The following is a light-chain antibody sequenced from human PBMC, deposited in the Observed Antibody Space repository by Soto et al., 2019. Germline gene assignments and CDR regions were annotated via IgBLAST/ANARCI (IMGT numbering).Light chain of an antibody. V-gene: IGKV3-15*01. CDR3: QQYNNWPLT. J-gene: IGKJ4*01. Sequence: EIVMTQSPATLSVSPGERATLSCGASQSVSSNLAWYQQKPGQGPRLLIYGASSRATGIPARFSGSGSATEFALTISSLQSEDFAVYFCQQYNNWPLTFGGGTKV. CDR2: GAS. CDR1: QSVSSN.